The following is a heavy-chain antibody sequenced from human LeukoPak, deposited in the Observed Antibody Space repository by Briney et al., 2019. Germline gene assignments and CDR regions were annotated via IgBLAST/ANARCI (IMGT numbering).Heavy chain of an antibody. CDR1: GGSISSGGNY. D-gene: IGHD2-15*01. CDR3: ARTARGGYFDY. CDR2: IYYSGST. V-gene: IGHV4-30-4*01. Sequence: SQTLSLSCAASGGSISSGGNYWSWNRQPPGKGLEWIGYIYYSGSTYYNPSLKSRVTISVDTSKNQFSLKLSSVTAADTAVYYCARTARGGYFDYWGQGTLVTVSS. J-gene: IGHJ4*02.